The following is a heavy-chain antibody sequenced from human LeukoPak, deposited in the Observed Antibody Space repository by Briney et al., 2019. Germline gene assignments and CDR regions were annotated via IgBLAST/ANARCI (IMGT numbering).Heavy chain of an antibody. V-gene: IGHV4-39*01. CDR3: ARHRIPAALASAFDY. Sequence: SETLSLTCTVSGVSISSSSYYWDWVGQPPGKGLEWIGAVYYSGNTNYNPSLKSRVTISVDTSKNQFSLKLSSVTAADTAVYYCARHRIPAALASAFDYWGQGNLVTVSS. D-gene: IGHD2-2*01. J-gene: IGHJ4*02. CDR2: VYYSGNT. CDR1: GVSISSSSYY.